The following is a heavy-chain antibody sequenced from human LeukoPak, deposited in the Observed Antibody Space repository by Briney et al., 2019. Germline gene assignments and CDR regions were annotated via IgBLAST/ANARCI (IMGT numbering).Heavy chain of an antibody. CDR2: IYYSGNT. Sequence: SETLSLTCTVSGGSISSYYWSWIRQPPGKGLEWIGYIYYSGNTNYNPSLKSRVTISVDTSKNQFSLKLSSVTAADTAVYYCARLRGYSYGLGAFDIWGQGTMVTVSS. CDR3: ARLRGYSYGLGAFDI. CDR1: GGSISSYY. D-gene: IGHD5-18*01. V-gene: IGHV4-59*08. J-gene: IGHJ3*02.